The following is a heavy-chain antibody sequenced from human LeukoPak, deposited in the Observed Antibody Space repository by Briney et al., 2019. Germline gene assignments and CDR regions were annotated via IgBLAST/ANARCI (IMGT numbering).Heavy chain of an antibody. CDR2: INPNSGGT. Sequence: ASVKVSCKASGYTLTGYYMHWVRQAPGQGLEWMGWINPNSGGTNYAQKFQGRVTMTRDTSISTAYMELSRLRSDDTAVYYCARVNYDYVWGSYRMPDYWGQGTLVTVSS. CDR3: ARVNYDYVWGSYRMPDY. J-gene: IGHJ4*02. CDR1: GYTLTGYY. D-gene: IGHD3-16*02. V-gene: IGHV1-2*02.